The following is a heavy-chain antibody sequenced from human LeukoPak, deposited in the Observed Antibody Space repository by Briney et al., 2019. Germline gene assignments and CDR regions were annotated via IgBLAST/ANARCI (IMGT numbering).Heavy chain of an antibody. J-gene: IGHJ4*02. CDR2: IWYDGSNK. CDR1: GFTFSSYG. V-gene: IGHV3-33*01. Sequence: GGSLRLSCAASGFTFSSYGMHWVRQAPGKGLEWVAVIWYDGSNKYYADSVKGRFTISRDNAKNSLYLQMNSLRAEDTAVYYCARYYGSGEYYFDYWGQGTLVTVSS. D-gene: IGHD3-10*01. CDR3: ARYYGSGEYYFDY.